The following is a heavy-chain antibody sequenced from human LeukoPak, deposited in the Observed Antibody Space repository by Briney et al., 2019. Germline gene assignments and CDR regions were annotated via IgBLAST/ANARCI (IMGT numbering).Heavy chain of an antibody. CDR1: GFTFSSYW. D-gene: IGHD4-17*01. V-gene: IGHV3-23*01. CDR2: ISGSGGST. Sequence: GSLRLSCAASGFTFSSYWMNWARQAPGKGLEWVSAISGSGGSTYYADSVKGRFTISRDNSKNTLYLQMNSLRAEDTAVYYCAKDLYGDQPDDYWGQGTLVTVSS. CDR3: AKDLYGDQPDDY. J-gene: IGHJ4*02.